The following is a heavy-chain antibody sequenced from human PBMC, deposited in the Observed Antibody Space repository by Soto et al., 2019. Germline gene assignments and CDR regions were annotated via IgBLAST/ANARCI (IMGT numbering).Heavy chain of an antibody. CDR2: IKSKTDGGTA. J-gene: IGHJ4*02. CDR3: TTMGTYCGADCYSGDRNFGY. CDR1: GFTFTDAW. Sequence: EVQLVESGGGLVKPGGSLRLSCAASGFTFTDAWMSWVRQAPGKGLEWVGHIKSKTDGGTADYAAPVKGRFTISRDDSRTTLYLHMNSLKPDDTAVYYCTTMGTYCGADCYSGDRNFGYWGQGTLVTVSS. D-gene: IGHD2-21*02. V-gene: IGHV3-15*01.